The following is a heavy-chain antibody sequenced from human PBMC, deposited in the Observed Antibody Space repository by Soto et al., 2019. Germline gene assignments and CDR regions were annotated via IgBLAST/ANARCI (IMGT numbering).Heavy chain of an antibody. D-gene: IGHD3-10*01. CDR1: GFTFSSYW. V-gene: IGHV3-7*01. CDR2: IKEDGSEK. J-gene: IGHJ6*02. CDR3: ARVLVRGVIKYYGMDV. Sequence: GESLKISCAAPGFTFSSYWMSWVRQAPGKGLEWVANIKEDGSEKYYVDSVKGRFTISRDNAKNSLYLQMNSLRAEDTAVYYCARVLVRGVIKYYGMDVWGQGTTVTVSS.